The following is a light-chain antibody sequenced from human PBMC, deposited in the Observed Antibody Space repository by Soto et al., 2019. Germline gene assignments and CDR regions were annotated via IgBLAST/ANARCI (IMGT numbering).Light chain of an antibody. CDR2: AAS. CDR1: QGISSY. CDR3: QQLNSYPIT. Sequence: IQLTQSQSSLSASVGDRVTITCRASQGISSYLVWYQQKPGKAPKLLIYAASTLQSGVPPRFSGSGSGTDFTLTISSLQPEDFATYYCQQLNSYPITFGQGTRLEIK. J-gene: IGKJ5*01. V-gene: IGKV1-9*01.